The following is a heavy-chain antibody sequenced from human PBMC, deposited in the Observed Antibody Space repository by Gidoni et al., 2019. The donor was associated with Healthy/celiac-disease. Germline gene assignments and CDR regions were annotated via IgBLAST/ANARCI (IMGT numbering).Heavy chain of an antibody. Sequence: QLQLQDSCPGLVKPSETLSLTCTVSGGSISSSSYYWGWIRQPPGKGLEWIGSIYYTGSTYYNPSLKSRVTISVDTSKNQFSLKLSSVTAADTAVYYCASSQSDGDFWSGGPYYFDYWGQGTLVTVSS. J-gene: IGHJ4*02. CDR3: ASSQSDGDFWSGGPYYFDY. V-gene: IGHV4-39*01. D-gene: IGHD3-3*01. CDR2: IYYTGST. CDR1: GGSISSSSYY.